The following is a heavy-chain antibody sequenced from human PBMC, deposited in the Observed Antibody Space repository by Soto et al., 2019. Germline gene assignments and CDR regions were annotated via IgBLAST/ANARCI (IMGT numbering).Heavy chain of an antibody. CDR3: ARETVVVPAAIGAFDI. CDR2: ISISSSTI. J-gene: IGHJ3*02. CDR1: GFTFSSYS. Sequence: PGGSLRLSCAASGFTFSSYSINWVRQAPGKGLEWVSYISISSSTIYYADSVKGRFTISRDNAKNSLYLQMNSLRDEDTAVYYCARETVVVPAAIGAFDIWGQGTMVTVSS. D-gene: IGHD2-2*01. V-gene: IGHV3-48*02.